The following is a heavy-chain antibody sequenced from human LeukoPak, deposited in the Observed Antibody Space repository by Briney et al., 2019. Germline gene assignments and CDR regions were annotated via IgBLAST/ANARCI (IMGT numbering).Heavy chain of an antibody. CDR2: IYYSGST. CDR3: AMLVGYSSDY. CDR1: GGSISSYY. J-gene: IGHJ4*02. Sequence: SETLSLTCTVSGGSISSYYWSWIRQPPGKGLEWIGYIYYSGSTNYNPSLKSRVPISVDTSKNQFSLKLSSVTAADTAVYYCAMLVGYSSDYWGQGTLVTVSS. V-gene: IGHV4-59*01. D-gene: IGHD6-13*01.